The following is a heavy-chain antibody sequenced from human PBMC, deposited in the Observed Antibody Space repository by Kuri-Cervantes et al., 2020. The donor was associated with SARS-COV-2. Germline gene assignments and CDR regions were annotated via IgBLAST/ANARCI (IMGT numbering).Heavy chain of an antibody. CDR2: ISYDGNNK. J-gene: IGHJ6*02. CDR1: GFTFNTCA. D-gene: IGHD3-10*01. V-gene: IGHV3-30-3*01. CDR3: ARVVTMVRGVIENGMDV. Sequence: GESLKISCAVSGFTFNTCAMHWVRQAPGKGLEWMAIISYDGNNKYFADSVKGRFTISRDNAKNSLYLQMNSLRAEDTAVYYCARVVTMVRGVIENGMDVWGQGTLVTFSS.